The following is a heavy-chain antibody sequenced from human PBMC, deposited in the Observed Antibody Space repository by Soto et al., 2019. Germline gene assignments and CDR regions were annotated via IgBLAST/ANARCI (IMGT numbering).Heavy chain of an antibody. CDR3: VRLVSFGGDEDC. V-gene: IGHV4-61*01. CDR1: CDTIIDGSVY. Sequence: SQTQSHTNTVSCDTIIDGSVYCSCIRKPPGKGLEWMGYIYFTGSTNYNPSLKSRVTMSVDASKNQFSLNLMSVTAADTAIYYCVRLVSFGGDEDCWGQGIPVTVSS. D-gene: IGHD2-21*02. J-gene: IGHJ1*01. CDR2: IYFTGST.